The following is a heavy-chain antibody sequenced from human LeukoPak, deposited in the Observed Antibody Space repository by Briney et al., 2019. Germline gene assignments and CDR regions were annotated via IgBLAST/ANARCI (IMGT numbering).Heavy chain of an antibody. Sequence: PGGSLRLSCAASGFTFSSYGMHWVRQAPGKGLEWVAVIWYDGSNKYYADSVRGRFTISRDNSKNTLYLQMNSLRAEDTAVYCCVRVTHSSYSYGYGHGDYWGQGTLVTVSS. CDR3: VRVTHSSYSYGYGHGDY. CDR1: GFTFSSYG. V-gene: IGHV3-33*01. D-gene: IGHD5-18*01. J-gene: IGHJ4*02. CDR2: IWYDGSNK.